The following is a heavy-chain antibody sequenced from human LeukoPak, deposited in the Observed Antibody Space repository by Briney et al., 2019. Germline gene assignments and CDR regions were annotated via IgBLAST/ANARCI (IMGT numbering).Heavy chain of an antibody. CDR2: ISWNSGSI. J-gene: IGHJ4*02. Sequence: GGSLRLSCAASGFTFDDYAMHWVRQAPGKGLEWVSGISWNSGSIGYADSVKGRFTISRDNAKNSLYPQMNSLRAEDTAVYYCAKDLFFSAAGDYWGQGTLVTVSS. CDR1: GFTFDDYA. D-gene: IGHD6-13*01. CDR3: AKDLFFSAAGDY. V-gene: IGHV3-9*01.